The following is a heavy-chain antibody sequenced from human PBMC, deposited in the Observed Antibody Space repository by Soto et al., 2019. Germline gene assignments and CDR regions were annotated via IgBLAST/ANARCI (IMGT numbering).Heavy chain of an antibody. V-gene: IGHV4-59*01. J-gene: IGHJ4*02. Sequence: XETLSLSCSVSSSSINSFYGTWIRQPPGKGLECIGYIDYSVNTNYSPSLKSRVTISLDTSKKQISLRLSSVTAADTAVYYCARGLRETTYDYVWGSYRYSAYFDSCGQGTLVTVSS. CDR1: SSSINSFY. CDR2: IDYSVNT. CDR3: ARGLRETTYDYVWGSYRYSAYFDS. D-gene: IGHD3-16*02.